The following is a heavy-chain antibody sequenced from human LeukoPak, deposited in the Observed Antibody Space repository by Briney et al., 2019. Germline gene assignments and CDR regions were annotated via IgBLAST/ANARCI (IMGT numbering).Heavy chain of an antibody. CDR3: ARGLTSQWLAPPLDAFDI. V-gene: IGHV4-39*07. CDR1: GGSISSSSYY. CDR2: IYYSGST. Sequence: PSETLSLTCTVSGGSISSSSYYWGWIRQPPGKGLEWIGSIYYSGSTYYNPSLKSRVTISVDTSKNQFSLKLSSVTAADTAVYYCARGLTSQWLAPPLDAFDIWGQGTMVTVSS. J-gene: IGHJ3*02. D-gene: IGHD6-19*01.